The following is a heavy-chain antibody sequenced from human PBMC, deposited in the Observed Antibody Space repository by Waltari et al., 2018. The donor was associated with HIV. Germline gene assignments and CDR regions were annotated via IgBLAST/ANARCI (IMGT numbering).Heavy chain of an antibody. J-gene: IGHJ3*02. Sequence: QVQLVQSGAEVKKPGSSVKVSCKASGGHFSSYAISWVRQAPGQGLEWMGVIIPIFGTANYAQKFQGRVTITADESTSTAYMELSSLRSEDTAVYYCARARETYYYDSSVAFDIWGQGTMVTVSS. CDR2: IIPIFGTA. V-gene: IGHV1-69*01. CDR1: GGHFSSYA. CDR3: ARARETYYYDSSVAFDI. D-gene: IGHD3-22*01.